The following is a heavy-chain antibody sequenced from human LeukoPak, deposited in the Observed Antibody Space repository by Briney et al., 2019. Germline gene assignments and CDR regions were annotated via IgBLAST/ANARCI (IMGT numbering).Heavy chain of an antibody. D-gene: IGHD6-13*01. CDR1: GFTFSSYG. Sequence: GGSLRLSCAASGFTFSSYGMHWVRQAPGKGLEWVAFIRYDGSNKYYADSVKGRFTISRDNSKNTLYLQMNSLRAEDTAVYYCAKDRSEYSSSWYEYWGQGTLVTVSS. V-gene: IGHV3-30*02. CDR3: AKDRSEYSSSWYEY. J-gene: IGHJ4*02. CDR2: IRYDGSNK.